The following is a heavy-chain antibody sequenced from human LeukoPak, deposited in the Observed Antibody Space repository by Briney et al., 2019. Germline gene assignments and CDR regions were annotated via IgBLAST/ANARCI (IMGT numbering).Heavy chain of an antibody. CDR2: IFYRENYGGTT. J-gene: IGHJ4*02. Sequence: PSETLSLTCTVSDVSINGYYWIWIRQSPGKGLEWIGSIFYRENYGGTTLYHPSLQSRVSIYVDTSKNAFSLRLNSVTAADTAVYFCARQISGNKDYWGQGTLVTVSS. CDR3: ARQISGNKDY. CDR1: DVSINGYY. V-gene: IGHV4-59*08. D-gene: IGHD1/OR15-1a*01.